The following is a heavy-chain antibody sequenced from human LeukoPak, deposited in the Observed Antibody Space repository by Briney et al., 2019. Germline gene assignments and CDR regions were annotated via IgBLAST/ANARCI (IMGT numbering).Heavy chain of an antibody. V-gene: IGHV1-69*13. J-gene: IGHJ6*02. CDR1: GYTFTGYY. CDR3: ARDRAMVRGVLDV. Sequence: GASVKVSCKASGYTFTGYYMHWVRQAPGQGLEWMGGIIPIFGTANYAQKFQGRVTITADESTSTAYMELSSLRSEDTAVYYCARDRAMVRGVLDVWGQGTTVTVSS. D-gene: IGHD3-10*01. CDR2: IIPIFGTA.